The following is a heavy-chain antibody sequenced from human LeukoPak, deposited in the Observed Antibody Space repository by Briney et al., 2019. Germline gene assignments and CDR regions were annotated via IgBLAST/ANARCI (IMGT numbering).Heavy chain of an antibody. J-gene: IGHJ6*03. V-gene: IGHV4-39*07. D-gene: IGHD3-10*01. Sequence: SETLSLTCTVSGGSISGSSYYWGGIRQPPGKGLEWIGSIYYSGSTYYNPSLKSRVTISVDTSKNQFSPNLSSVTAADTAVYYCARVRRWFGEAGDYYYMDLWGKGTTVTISS. CDR3: ARVRRWFGEAGDYYYMDL. CDR1: GGSISGSSYY. CDR2: IYYSGST.